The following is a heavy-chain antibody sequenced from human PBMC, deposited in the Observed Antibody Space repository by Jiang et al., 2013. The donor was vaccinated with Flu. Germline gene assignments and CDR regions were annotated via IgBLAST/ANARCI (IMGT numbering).Heavy chain of an antibody. Sequence: QTLSLTCAISGDSVSSDTIAWNWVRQSPSRGLEWLGRTFFRSSWNRDYAPSVRSRITIDADASKNQVSLQLSSVTPEDTAVYYCARVQHLGRGLDVWGKGTSVTVSS. CDR2: TFFRSSWNR. CDR1: GDSVSSDTIA. CDR3: ARVQHLGRGLDV. V-gene: IGHV6-1*01. J-gene: IGHJ6*04. D-gene: IGHD2-2*01.